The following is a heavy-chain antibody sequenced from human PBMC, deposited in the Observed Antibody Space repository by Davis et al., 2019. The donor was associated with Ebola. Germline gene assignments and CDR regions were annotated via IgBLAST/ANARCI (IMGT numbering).Heavy chain of an antibody. D-gene: IGHD5-12*01. V-gene: IGHV3-33*01. CDR3: ARDSVATIGILGWPTPDY. CDR1: GFTFRDSG. Sequence: PGGSLRLSCAASGFTFRDSGMYWVRQAPGKGLEWVAVIWFDGSNRYYADSVKGRFTISRDNSKNTLFLQMNSLRVEDAAVYYCARDSVATIGILGWPTPDYWGQGTLVTVSS. CDR2: IWFDGSNR. J-gene: IGHJ4*02.